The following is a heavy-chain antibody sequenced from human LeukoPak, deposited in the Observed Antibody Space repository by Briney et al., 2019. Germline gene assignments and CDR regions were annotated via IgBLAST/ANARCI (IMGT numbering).Heavy chain of an antibody. V-gene: IGHV3-48*03. CDR3: AKKGDYYGSGSYPDYYYYYMDV. CDR2: ISSSGSTI. Sequence: GGSLRLSCAASGFTFSSYEMNWVRQAPGKGLEWVSYISSSGSTIYYADSVKGRFTISRDNAKNSLYLQMNSLRAEDTAVYYCAKKGDYYGSGSYPDYYYYYMDVWGKGTTVTISS. D-gene: IGHD3-10*01. CDR1: GFTFSSYE. J-gene: IGHJ6*03.